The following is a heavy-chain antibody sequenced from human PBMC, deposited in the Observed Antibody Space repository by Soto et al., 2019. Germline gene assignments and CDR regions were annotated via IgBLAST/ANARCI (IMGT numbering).Heavy chain of an antibody. D-gene: IGHD2-2*01. Sequence: SETLSLTCTVSGGSISSGGYYWSWIRQHPGKGLEWIGYIYYSGSTYYNPSLRSRVTISVDTSKNQFSLKLSSVTAADTAVYYCARDSVVVPGSRGMDVWGQGTTVTVSS. CDR2: IYYSGST. V-gene: IGHV4-31*03. CDR3: ARDSVVVPGSRGMDV. J-gene: IGHJ6*02. CDR1: GGSISSGGYY.